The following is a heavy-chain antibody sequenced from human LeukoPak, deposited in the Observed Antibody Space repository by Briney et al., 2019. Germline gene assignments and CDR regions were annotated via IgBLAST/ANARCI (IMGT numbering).Heavy chain of an antibody. J-gene: IGHJ4*02. V-gene: IGHV4-30-4*08. CDR1: GGSISSGDYY. D-gene: IGHD7-27*01. CDR3: ARTETGDRFDY. Sequence: SQTLSLTCTVSGGSISSGDYYWSWIRQPPGKGLEWIGYIYYSGSNYYNPSPKSRVTISVDTSKNQFSRKLSSVTAADTAVYDCARTETGDRFDYWGQGTLVTVSS. CDR2: IYYSGSN.